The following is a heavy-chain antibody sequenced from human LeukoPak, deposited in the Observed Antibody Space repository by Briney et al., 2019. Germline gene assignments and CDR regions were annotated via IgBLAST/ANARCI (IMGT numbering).Heavy chain of an antibody. CDR1: GGSISSSSYY. Sequence: PSETLSLTCTVSGGSISSSSYYWGWIRQFPGKGLEWIGESNQSGSTNYKPSLKSRVTISVDMSKNQFSLKLSSVTAADTAVYYCARAIWFGESYFDNWGQGTLVTVSS. J-gene: IGHJ4*02. D-gene: IGHD3-10*01. CDR2: SNQSGST. V-gene: IGHV4-39*07. CDR3: ARAIWFGESYFDN.